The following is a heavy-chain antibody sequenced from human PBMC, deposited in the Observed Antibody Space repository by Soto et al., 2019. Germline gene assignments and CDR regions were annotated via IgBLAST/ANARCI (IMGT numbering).Heavy chain of an antibody. Sequence: TSETLSLTCTVSGGSISSYYWSWIRQPPGKGLEWIGYIYYSGSTNYNPSLKSRVTISVDTSKNQFSLKLSSVTAADTAVYYCARARYGSGFYYHYMDVWGKGTTVTVSS. J-gene: IGHJ6*03. CDR3: ARARYGSGFYYHYMDV. CDR2: IYYSGST. V-gene: IGHV4-59*01. D-gene: IGHD3-10*01. CDR1: GGSISSYY.